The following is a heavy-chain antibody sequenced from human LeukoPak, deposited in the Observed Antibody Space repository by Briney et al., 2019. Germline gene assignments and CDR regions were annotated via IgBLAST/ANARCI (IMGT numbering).Heavy chain of an antibody. CDR2: ISPNTGTT. V-gene: IGHV1-2*02. D-gene: IGHD3-10*01. J-gene: IGHJ4*02. CDR3: AEGDYYGSEKLFTQ. Sequence: ASVKVSCKASGYTFTDYYLYWMRRAPGQGLEWMGWISPNTGTTNYAQNFQGRVSLTRDTSMSAAYMELSTLRFDDTAVYYCAEGDYYGSEKLFTQWGRGTLVTVSS. CDR1: GYTFTDYY.